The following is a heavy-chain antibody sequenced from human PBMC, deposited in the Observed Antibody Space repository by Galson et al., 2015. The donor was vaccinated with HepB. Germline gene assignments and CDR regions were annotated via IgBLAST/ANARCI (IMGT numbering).Heavy chain of an antibody. CDR3: AGFPGGGGHAFDY. J-gene: IGHJ4*02. D-gene: IGHD2-15*01. CDR1: GVSIRSYY. V-gene: IGHV4-59*01. CDR2: TFYSGSA. Sequence: SETLSLTCPVSGVSIRSYYWSWIRQPPGKGLEWIGYTFYSGSAKYNPSLKSRVTISIDTSKNQFSLKLTSVTAADTAIYYCAGFPGGGGHAFDYWGQGSLVSVSS.